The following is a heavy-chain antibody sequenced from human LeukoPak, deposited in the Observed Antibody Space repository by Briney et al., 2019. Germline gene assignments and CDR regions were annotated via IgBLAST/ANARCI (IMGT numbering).Heavy chain of an antibody. Sequence: RPGGSLRLSCAASGFTFSTYWMHWVRQAPGKGLVWVSRINSDGSTINYADSVKGRLTISRDNAKNTLYLQLNSLGVEDTAVYYCATAGQYRFDNWGQGTLVTVSS. J-gene: IGHJ4*02. V-gene: IGHV3-74*01. D-gene: IGHD2-2*01. CDR1: GFTFSTYW. CDR2: INSDGSTI. CDR3: ATAGQYRFDN.